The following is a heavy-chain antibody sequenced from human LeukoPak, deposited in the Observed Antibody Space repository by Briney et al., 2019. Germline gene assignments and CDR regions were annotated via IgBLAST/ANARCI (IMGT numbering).Heavy chain of an antibody. CDR3: ARHSGVRYCSGGSCYSVFNYYYYGMDV. CDR1: GYSFTSYW. J-gene: IGHJ6*02. CDR2: IYPGDSDT. D-gene: IGHD2-15*01. V-gene: IGHV5-51*01. Sequence: GESLKISCKGSGYSFTSYWIGWVRQMPGKGLEWMGIIYPGDSDTRYSPSFQGQVTISADKSISTAYLQWSSLKASDTAMYYCARHSGVRYCSGGSCYSVFNYYYYGMDVWGQGTTVTVSS.